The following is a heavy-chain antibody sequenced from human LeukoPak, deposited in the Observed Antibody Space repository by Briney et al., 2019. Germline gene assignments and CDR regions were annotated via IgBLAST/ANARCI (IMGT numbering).Heavy chain of an antibody. CDR3: ARVTFWSGYYTHFDY. CDR1: AGSISGYY. V-gene: IGHV4-4*07. J-gene: IGHJ4*02. Sequence: SETLSLTCTVSAGSISGYYWSWLRQPAGKALEWIGRIYSTGSTNYNPSLKSRVTMSVDTSKNQFSLKLSSVTAADTAVYYCARVTFWSGYYTHFDYWGQGTLVTVSS. D-gene: IGHD3-3*01. CDR2: IYSTGST.